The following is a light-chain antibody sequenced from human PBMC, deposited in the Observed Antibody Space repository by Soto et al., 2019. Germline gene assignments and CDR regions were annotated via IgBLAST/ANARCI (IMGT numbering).Light chain of an antibody. V-gene: IGKV1-39*01. CDR3: QQSYSTTCT. Sequence: DLQMNQSPSSLSADVGYRVNITFRSSQGISTYLNWYQQKPRKAPKLLIYAASSLQSGVPSRFSGSGSETDFTLTISSLQTEHSATYYCQQSYSTTCTFGQGTKVDIK. CDR1: QGISTY. CDR2: AAS. J-gene: IGKJ1*01.